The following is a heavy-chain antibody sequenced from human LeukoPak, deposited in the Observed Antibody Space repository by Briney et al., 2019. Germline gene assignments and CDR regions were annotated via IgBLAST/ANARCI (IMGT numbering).Heavy chain of an antibody. Sequence: PGGSLRLSCAASGFTFSSYSMNWVRQAPGKGLEWVSSISSSSSYIYYADSVKGRFTISRDNAKNSLYLQMNSLRAEDTAVYYCAREGYGYNRDDAFDIWGQGTMVTVSS. CDR2: ISSSSSYI. CDR1: GFTFSSYS. CDR3: AREGYGYNRDDAFDI. D-gene: IGHD5-24*01. V-gene: IGHV3-21*01. J-gene: IGHJ3*02.